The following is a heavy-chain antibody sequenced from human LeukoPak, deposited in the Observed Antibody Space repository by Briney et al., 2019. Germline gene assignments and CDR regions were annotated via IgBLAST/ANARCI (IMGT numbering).Heavy chain of an antibody. V-gene: IGHV4-59*01. D-gene: IGHD6-13*01. CDR2: IYYSGGT. CDR1: GGSISSYY. CDR3: ARYSDNWFDP. Sequence: ASETLSLTCTVSGGSISSYYWSWIGQPPGKGLEWTGYIYYSGGTNYNPPLKSRVTISVNTSKNQFSLKLSSVTAADTAVYYCARYSDNWFDPWGQGTLVTVSS. J-gene: IGHJ5*02.